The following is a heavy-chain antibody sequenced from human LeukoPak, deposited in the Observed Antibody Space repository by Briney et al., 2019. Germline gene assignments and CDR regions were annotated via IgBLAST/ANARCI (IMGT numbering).Heavy chain of an antibody. J-gene: IGHJ6*02. Sequence: GGSLRLSCAASGFTFSDYYTSWIPQAPGKGLEWVSYISSSSSYTNYADSVKGRFTISRDNAKNSLYLQMNSLRAEDTAVYYCARGPGIAAAGDTYYYYGMDVWGQGTTVTVSS. CDR3: ARGPGIAAAGDTYYYYGMDV. D-gene: IGHD6-13*01. CDR2: ISSSSSYT. V-gene: IGHV3-11*06. CDR1: GFTFSDYY.